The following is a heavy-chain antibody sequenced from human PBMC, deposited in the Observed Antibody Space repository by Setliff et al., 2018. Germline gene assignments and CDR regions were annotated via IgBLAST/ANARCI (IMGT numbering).Heavy chain of an antibody. J-gene: IGHJ6*02. Sequence: ASVKVSCKASGYTFTNYGVTWVRQAPGQGLEWMGWIGAYNGNTKYSQKFQGRVTITRDTSASTAYMELSSLRSEDTAVYYCARDPKTFPHYYYYGMDVWGQGTTVTVSS. CDR1: GYTFTNYG. CDR3: ARDPKTFPHYYYYGMDV. CDR2: IGAYNGNT. V-gene: IGHV1-18*01. D-gene: IGHD2-21*01.